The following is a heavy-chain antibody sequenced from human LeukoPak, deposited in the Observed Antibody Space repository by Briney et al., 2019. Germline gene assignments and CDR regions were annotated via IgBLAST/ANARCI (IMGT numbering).Heavy chain of an antibody. D-gene: IGHD5-24*01. CDR2: IHTDGSFT. CDR1: GFIFSDDW. CDR3: VREHRATLSFDY. J-gene: IGHJ4*02. V-gene: IGHV3-74*03. Sequence: GGSLRLSCEASGFIFSDDWMHWVRQSPGKGLVWVSRIHTDGSFTTYVDFVKGRFTISRDNTKNTLYLQMNSLRAEDTAVYFCVREHRATLSFDYWGQGTLVTVSS.